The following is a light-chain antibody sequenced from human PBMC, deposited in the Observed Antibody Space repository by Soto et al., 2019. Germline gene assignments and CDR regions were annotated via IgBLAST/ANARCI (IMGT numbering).Light chain of an antibody. CDR2: GNS. CDR3: QSHDSSLSAYV. J-gene: IGLJ1*01. V-gene: IGLV1-40*01. Sequence: QAVVTQPPSVSGAPGQRVTISCTGSSSNIGAGYDVHWYQQLPGTAPKLLIYGNSNRPSGVPDRFSGSKSGTSASLAITGLQAEDEADFCCQSHDSSLSAYVFGTGTKLTVL. CDR1: SSNIGAGYD.